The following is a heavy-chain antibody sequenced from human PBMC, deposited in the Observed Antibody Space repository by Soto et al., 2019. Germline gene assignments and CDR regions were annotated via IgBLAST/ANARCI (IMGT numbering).Heavy chain of an antibody. V-gene: IGHV4-61*01. CDR2: FYYSGST. Sequence: QVQLQESGPGLVKPSETLSLTCTVSGGSVSSGSYYWSWIRQPPGKGLEWIGFFYYSGSTNYNPSLKSRVTISVDTSKNQFSLKLTSVTAADTAVYYCAREGMVRGVLSYWGQGTLVTVSS. CDR1: GGSVSSGSYY. D-gene: IGHD3-10*01. CDR3: AREGMVRGVLSY. J-gene: IGHJ4*02.